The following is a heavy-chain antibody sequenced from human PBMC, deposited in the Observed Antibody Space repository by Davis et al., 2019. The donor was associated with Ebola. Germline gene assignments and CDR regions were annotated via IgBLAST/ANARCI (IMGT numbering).Heavy chain of an antibody. CDR1: GYSFTTYG. Sequence: ASVKVSCKASGYSFTTYGISWVRQAPGQGLEWMGIMNPRDGTTTYAQKFQGRVTMTRDTSTSTVFMEETNLTSDDTAVYFCARGTGEMGAFDIWGQGTLVTVSS. J-gene: IGHJ3*02. CDR2: MNPRDGTT. D-gene: IGHD7-27*01. V-gene: IGHV1-46*01. CDR3: ARGTGEMGAFDI.